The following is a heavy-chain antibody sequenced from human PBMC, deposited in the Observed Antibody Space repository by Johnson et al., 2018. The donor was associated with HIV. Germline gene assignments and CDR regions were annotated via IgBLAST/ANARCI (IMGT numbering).Heavy chain of an antibody. D-gene: IGHD3-10*01. J-gene: IGHJ3*02. CDR2: ISFDGSTI. Sequence: QVQLVESGGGVVQPGRSLRLSCAASGFSFSDSAMHWVRQAPGKGLEWVAVISFDGSTIYYANSVEGRFTISRDNSRDTLSLQMNILRAEDTAVYYCASAPEVRGVDAFDIWGQGTMVTVSS. CDR1: GFSFSDSA. V-gene: IGHV3-30-3*01. CDR3: ASAPEVRGVDAFDI.